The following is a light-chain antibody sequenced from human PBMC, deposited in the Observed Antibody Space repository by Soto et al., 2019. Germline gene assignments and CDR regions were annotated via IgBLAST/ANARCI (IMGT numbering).Light chain of an antibody. CDR1: SSDIDDYND. Sequence: QSALTQPASVSGSPGQSITISCTGTSSDIDDYNDVSWYQQHPGKAPKLMVYDVSYRPSGVSNRFSGSKSGSTASLTISGLQAEDEADYYCGLYTSSSTVVFGGGTKVTVL. V-gene: IGLV2-14*01. CDR2: DVS. J-gene: IGLJ2*01. CDR3: GLYTSSSTVV.